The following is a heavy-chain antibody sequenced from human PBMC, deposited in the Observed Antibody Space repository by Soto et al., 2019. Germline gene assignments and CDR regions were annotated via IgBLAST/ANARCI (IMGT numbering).Heavy chain of an antibody. CDR3: ARSHRYCSGGSCYRLFAFDI. CDR1: GFTFSSYW. J-gene: IGHJ3*02. CDR2: INSDGSST. D-gene: IGHD2-15*01. V-gene: IGHV3-74*01. Sequence: GGSLRLSCAASGFTFSSYWMHWVRQAPGKGLVWVSRINSDGSSTSYADSVKGRFTISRAKAKNTLYLQMISLRAEDTAVYYCARSHRYCSGGSCYRLFAFDIWGQGTMVTVSS.